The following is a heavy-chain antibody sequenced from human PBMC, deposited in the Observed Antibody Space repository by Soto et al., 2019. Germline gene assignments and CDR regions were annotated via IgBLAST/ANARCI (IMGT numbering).Heavy chain of an antibody. J-gene: IGHJ4*02. CDR3: ARQEGHIEPMIGEVDF. V-gene: IGHV1-18*01. Sequence: QVQLVQSGPEVKKPGASVMLSCKASGYTFTTYGVRWVRQAPGLGLEWMGWISAYNGNTNYAQKFHGRVTMTTVASANTAYLELRRLRSDDTAVYYCARQEGHIEPMIGEVDFWGQGTLVTVSS. CDR2: ISAYNGNT. D-gene: IGHD3-10*02. CDR1: GYTFTTYG.